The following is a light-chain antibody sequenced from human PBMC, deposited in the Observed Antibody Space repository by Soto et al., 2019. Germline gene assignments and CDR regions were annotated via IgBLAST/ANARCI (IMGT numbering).Light chain of an antibody. CDR1: QSVSTF. CDR3: QQRSNGIT. J-gene: IGKJ5*01. CDR2: DES. Sequence: EIVVTQSPATLSLSPGERATLSCRASQSVSTFLACYQQKSGQAPRLLIYDESNRATGIPARFSGSGSGTDFTLPIRSLEPEDFAVYYCQQRSNGITFGQGKRLEIK. V-gene: IGKV3-11*01.